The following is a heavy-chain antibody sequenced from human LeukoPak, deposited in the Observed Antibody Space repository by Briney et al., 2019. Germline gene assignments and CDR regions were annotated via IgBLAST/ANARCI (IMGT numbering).Heavy chain of an antibody. V-gene: IGHV3-33*01. CDR1: GFTFTTYV. J-gene: IGHJ5*02. CDR3: ARDNGEWRLNWFDH. Sequence: GGSLRLSCAASGFTFTTYVMHWVRQAPGKGLDWVALIWDDGNNKYYADSVKGRFTISRDNSKNTLYLQMNSLRAEDTAVYYCARDNGEWRLNWFDHWGQGTLVTVSS. D-gene: IGHD2-8*01. CDR2: IWDDGNNK.